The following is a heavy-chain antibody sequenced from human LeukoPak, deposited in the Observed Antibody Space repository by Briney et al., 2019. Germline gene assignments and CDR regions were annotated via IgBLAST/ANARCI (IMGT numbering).Heavy chain of an antibody. D-gene: IGHD3-16*02. V-gene: IGHV4-34*01. Sequence: PSETLSLTCAVYGGSFSGYYWSWIRQAPGKGLEWIGEINHSGSTNYNPSLKSRVTISVDTSKNQLSLKLSSVTAADTAVYYCARGRARQYDMRLSRAFDIWGQGTMVTVSS. CDR1: GGSFSGYY. CDR3: ARGRARQYDMRLSRAFDI. J-gene: IGHJ3*02. CDR2: INHSGST.